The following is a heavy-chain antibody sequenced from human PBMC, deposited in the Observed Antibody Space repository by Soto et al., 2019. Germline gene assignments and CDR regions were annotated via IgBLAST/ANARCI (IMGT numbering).Heavy chain of an antibody. D-gene: IGHD1-26*01. CDR1: GFTFSSYE. J-gene: IGHJ4*02. V-gene: IGHV3-48*03. Sequence: PGGSLRLSCAASGFTFSSYEMNWVRQAPGKGLEWVSYISSSGSTIYYADSVKGRFTISRDNAKNSLYLQMNSLRAEDTAVYYCARVGGSSDRKFDYWGQGTLVTVSS. CDR2: ISSSGSTI. CDR3: ARVGGSSDRKFDY.